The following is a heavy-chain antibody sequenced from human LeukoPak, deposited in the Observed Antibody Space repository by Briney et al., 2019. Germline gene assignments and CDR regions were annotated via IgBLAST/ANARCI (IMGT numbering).Heavy chain of an antibody. CDR3: ARSTAYYYDSSGYYPFDD. V-gene: IGHV3-21*01. D-gene: IGHD3-22*01. J-gene: IGHJ4*02. CDR2: ISSSSSYI. CDR1: GFTFSRYT. Sequence: PGGSLRFSCAASGFTFSRYTMNWLRQAPGKGLEWVSSISSSSSYIYYAHSVKGRFTISRDNAKNSLYMQMNSLRAEDTAVYYCARSTAYYYDSSGYYPFDDWGQGTPVTVSS.